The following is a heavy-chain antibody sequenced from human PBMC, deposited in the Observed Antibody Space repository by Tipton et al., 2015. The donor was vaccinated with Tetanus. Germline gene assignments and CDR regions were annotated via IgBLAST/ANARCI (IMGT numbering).Heavy chain of an antibody. Sequence: MQLVQSGGEVKKPGESLKISCKGSGYIFTNYWIGRVRQKPGKGLEWMGIIYPGDSDTRYSPSFQGQVTISADKSINTAYLQWSSLKASDTSVFYCARAHCTDGVCNFDFWGQGALVTVAS. V-gene: IGHV5-51*01. CDR2: IYPGDSDT. CDR1: GYIFTNYW. J-gene: IGHJ4*02. D-gene: IGHD2-8*01. CDR3: ARAHCTDGVCNFDF.